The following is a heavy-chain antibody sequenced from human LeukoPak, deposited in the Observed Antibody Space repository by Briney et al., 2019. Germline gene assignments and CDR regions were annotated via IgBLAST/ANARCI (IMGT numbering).Heavy chain of an antibody. D-gene: IGHD3/OR15-3a*01. Sequence: GGSLRLSCAASGFWFSNYGINWVRQAPGKGLEWVSVISGNGHETFYADSVKGRFSISRDNARNTVYLQMSSLRVDDTAVYYCAKRDWPYFFDFWGQET. J-gene: IGHJ4*02. CDR1: GFWFSNYG. V-gene: IGHV3-23*01. CDR2: ISGNGHET. CDR3: AKRDWPYFFDF.